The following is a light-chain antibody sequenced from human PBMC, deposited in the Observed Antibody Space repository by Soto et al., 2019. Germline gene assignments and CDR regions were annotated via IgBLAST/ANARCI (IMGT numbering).Light chain of an antibody. CDR1: SSNIGSNT. CDR2: STN. CDR3: AAWDGSLNVVL. Sequence: QSVLTQTPSASGTPGQRVTISCSGSSSNIGSNTVNWYQQLPGSAPKLLMYSTNQRPSGVPDRFSGSKSGTSASLAISGLQPEDEADYYCAAWDGSLNVVLFGGGTKVTVL. V-gene: IGLV1-44*01. J-gene: IGLJ2*01.